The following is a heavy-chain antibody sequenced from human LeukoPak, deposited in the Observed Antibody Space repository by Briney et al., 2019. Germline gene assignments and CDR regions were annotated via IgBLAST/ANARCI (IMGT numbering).Heavy chain of an antibody. CDR1: GYTFTGYY. D-gene: IGHD2-15*01. CDR3: ARDWTSYGDIVSGAFDI. J-gene: IGHJ3*02. V-gene: IGHV1-2*02. CDR2: INPNSGGT. Sequence: GASVKVSCKASGYTFTGYYMHWVRQAPGQGLEWMGWINPNSGGTNYAQKFQGRVTMTRDTSISTAYMELSRLRSDDTAVYYCARDWTSYGDIVSGAFDIWGQGTMVTVSS.